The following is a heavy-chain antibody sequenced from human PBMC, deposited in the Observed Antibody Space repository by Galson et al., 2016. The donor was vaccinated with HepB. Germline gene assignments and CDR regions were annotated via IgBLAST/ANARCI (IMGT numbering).Heavy chain of an antibody. V-gene: IGHV4-4*02. CDR2: IYHSGST. CDR1: GDSISSSNW. Sequence: SETLSLTCAVSGDSISSSNWWSWVRQPPGKGLEWIGDIYHSGSTNYNPSLKSRVTISVDKSKNQFSLRLSSVTAADTAVYYCARRPYGDAFDIWGQGTVVTVSS. D-gene: IGHD3-16*01. CDR3: ARRPYGDAFDI. J-gene: IGHJ3*02.